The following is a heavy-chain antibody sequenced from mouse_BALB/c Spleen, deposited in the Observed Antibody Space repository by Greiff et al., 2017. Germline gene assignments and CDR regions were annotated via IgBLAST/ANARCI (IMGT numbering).Heavy chain of an antibody. CDR2: IDPANGNT. V-gene: IGHV14-3*02. CDR1: GFIINDTS. J-gene: IGHJ3*01. CDR3: ARSEGDAPWLAY. Sequence: EVQLQQSGAELVKPGASVKLSCTASGFIINDTSLHWVKQRPEQGLEWIGRIDPANGNTRYDPKFQGKATITAHTSANTVDLRLSSLTSEETAVYYCARSEGDAPWLAYGGEGTLVTVAA.